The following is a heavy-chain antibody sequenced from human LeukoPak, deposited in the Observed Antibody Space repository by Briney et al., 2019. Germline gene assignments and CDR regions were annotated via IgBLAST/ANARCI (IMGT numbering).Heavy chain of an antibody. CDR3: ARVARGGSYDSSGYSAPLIDY. Sequence: PGGSLRLSCAASGFTFSSYSMNWVRQAPGKGLEWVSSISSSSSYIYYADSVKGRFTISRDNAKNSLYLQMNSLRAEDTAVYYCARVARGGSYDSSGYSAPLIDYWGQGTLVTVSS. CDR2: ISSSSSYI. CDR1: GFTFSSYS. D-gene: IGHD3-22*01. V-gene: IGHV3-21*01. J-gene: IGHJ4*02.